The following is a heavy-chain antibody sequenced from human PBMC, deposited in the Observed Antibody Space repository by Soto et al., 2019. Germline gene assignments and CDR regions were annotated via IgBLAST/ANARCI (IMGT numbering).Heavy chain of an antibody. J-gene: IGHJ4*02. Sequence: QVQLQQWGAGLLKPWETLSLTCAVYGGSFSGYYWSWIRQPPGKGLEWFGEINHSGSTNYNPSLKSRVTISVDTAKNQFSLNLSSVTAADTAVYYCARGRRRNCSSTSCHVINYWGQGTLVTVSS. CDR2: INHSGST. D-gene: IGHD2-2*01. CDR3: ARGRRRNCSSTSCHVINY. CDR1: GGSFSGYY. V-gene: IGHV4-34*01.